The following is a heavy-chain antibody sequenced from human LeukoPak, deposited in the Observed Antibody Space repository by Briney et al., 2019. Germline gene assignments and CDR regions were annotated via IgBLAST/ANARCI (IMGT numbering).Heavy chain of an antibody. Sequence: ASVKDSCQASGYTFTGYDIHWVRQAPGQGLEWMGWINPNSGGTISAQKFQGRVTMTRDTSVSTAHMELTRLRSDDTAVYYCARIGEVFAFDIWGQGTMVTVSS. V-gene: IGHV1-2*02. CDR3: ARIGEVFAFDI. J-gene: IGHJ3*02. CDR1: GYTFTGYD. D-gene: IGHD3-10*01. CDR2: INPNSGGT.